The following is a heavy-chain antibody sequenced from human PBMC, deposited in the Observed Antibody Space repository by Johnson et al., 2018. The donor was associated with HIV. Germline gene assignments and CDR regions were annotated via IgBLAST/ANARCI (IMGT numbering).Heavy chain of an antibody. V-gene: IGHV3-30*04. CDR3: ARDSVRELQLPDGFDI. J-gene: IGHJ3*02. CDR2: ISYDGSNK. Sequence: VQLVESGGGLIQPGGSLRLSCAASGFSFSNYAMHWVRQAPGKGLEWVAIISYDGSNKYYADSVKGRFTISRDNSKNTLYLQTSRLRTEDTAVYYCARDSVRELQLPDGFDIWGQGTMVTVSS. CDR1: GFSFSNYA. D-gene: IGHD1-7*01.